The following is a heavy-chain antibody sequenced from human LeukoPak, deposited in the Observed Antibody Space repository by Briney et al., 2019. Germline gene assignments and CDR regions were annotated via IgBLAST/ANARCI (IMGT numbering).Heavy chain of an antibody. Sequence: PSETLSLTCTVSGASISSYYWSWIRQPPGKGLEWIGYIYYSGSTNYNPSLKSRVTISVDTSKNQFSLKLSSVTAADTAVYYCARDVPIGFDPWGQGTLVTVSS. CDR2: IYYSGST. CDR1: GASISSYY. V-gene: IGHV4-59*01. J-gene: IGHJ5*02. CDR3: ARDVPIGFDP.